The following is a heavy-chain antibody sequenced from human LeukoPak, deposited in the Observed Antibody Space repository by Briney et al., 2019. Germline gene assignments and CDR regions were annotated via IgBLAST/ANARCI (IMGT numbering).Heavy chain of an antibody. Sequence: GGSLRLSCAASGFTFDDYAMHWVRQAPGKGLEWVSGISWNSGSIGYADSVKGRFTISRDNAKSSLYLQMNSLRAEDTAVYYCARSRITMVRGVIIPDNWFDPWGQGTLVTVSS. V-gene: IGHV3-9*01. CDR3: ARSRITMVRGVIIPDNWFDP. D-gene: IGHD3-10*01. CDR2: ISWNSGSI. J-gene: IGHJ5*02. CDR1: GFTFDDYA.